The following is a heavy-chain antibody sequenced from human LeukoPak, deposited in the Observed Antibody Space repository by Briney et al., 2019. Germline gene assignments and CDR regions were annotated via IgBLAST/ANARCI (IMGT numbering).Heavy chain of an antibody. Sequence: SETLSLTCAVYGGSFSGYYWSWIRQPPGKGLEWIGEINHSGSTNYNPSLKSRVTISVDTSKNQFSLKLSSVTAADTAVYYCARVRGGVNSGWKFDYWGQGTLVTVSS. CDR3: ARVRGGVNSGWKFDY. J-gene: IGHJ4*02. V-gene: IGHV4-34*01. CDR2: INHSGST. D-gene: IGHD6-19*01. CDR1: GGSFSGYY.